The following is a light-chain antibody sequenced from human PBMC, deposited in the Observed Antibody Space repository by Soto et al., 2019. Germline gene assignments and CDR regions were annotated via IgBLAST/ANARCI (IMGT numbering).Light chain of an antibody. J-gene: IGKJ1*01. CDR2: GAS. CDR1: QSVSSSY. Sequence: EIVLTQSPGTLSLSPGERATLSCRASQSVSSSYLAWYQQKPGQAPRLLIYGASSRATGIPDRFSGSRSGTAFTLTISILEPEDFAVYYCQQYGSSPWTFGQETKVEIK. CDR3: QQYGSSPWT. V-gene: IGKV3-20*01.